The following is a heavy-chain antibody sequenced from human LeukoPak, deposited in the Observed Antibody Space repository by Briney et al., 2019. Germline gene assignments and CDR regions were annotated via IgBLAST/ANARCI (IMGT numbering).Heavy chain of an antibody. CDR3: ARLVVSSWYHEVLLGRDY. CDR1: GGSINSRPYS. D-gene: IGHD6-13*01. J-gene: IGHJ4*02. Sequence: SETLSLTCTVSGGSINSRPYSWGWIRQPPGEGLEWLGSFYYSGSTYYKPSLQSPVTISVDTTKNQFSLKLSSVTAADTAVYYCARLVVSSWYHEVLLGRDYWGQGTLVTVSS. V-gene: IGHV4-39*01. CDR2: FYYSGST.